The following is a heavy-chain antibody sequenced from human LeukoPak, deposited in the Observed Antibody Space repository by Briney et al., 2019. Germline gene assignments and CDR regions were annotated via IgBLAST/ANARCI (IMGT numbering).Heavy chain of an antibody. CDR1: GGSISSSSYY. CDR2: IYYSGST. D-gene: IGHD4-23*01. CDR3: ARDYGGKLDY. J-gene: IGHJ4*02. V-gene: IGHV4-39*02. Sequence: PSETLSLTCTVSGGSISSSSYYWGWIRQPPGKGLEWIGSIYYSGSTYYNPSLKGRVTISVDTSKNQFSLKLSSVTAADTAVYYCARDYGGKLDYWGQGTLVTVSS.